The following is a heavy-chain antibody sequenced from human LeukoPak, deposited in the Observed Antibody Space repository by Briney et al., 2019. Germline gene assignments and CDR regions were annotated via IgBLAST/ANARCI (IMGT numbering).Heavy chain of an antibody. CDR1: GFTFSDYE. J-gene: IGHJ4*02. Sequence: PGGSLRLSCAASGFTFSDYEMNWVRQAPGKGLEWVSYINSRGSNTYYTDSVKGRFTISRDNAKNSLYLQMNSLRAEDTAVYYCARGTHITLVRGALDYWGRGTLATVSS. V-gene: IGHV3-48*03. CDR3: ARGTHITLVRGALDY. D-gene: IGHD3-10*01. CDR2: INSRGSNT.